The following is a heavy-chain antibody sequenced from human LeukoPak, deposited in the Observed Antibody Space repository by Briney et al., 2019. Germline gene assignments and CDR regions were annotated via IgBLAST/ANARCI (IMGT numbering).Heavy chain of an antibody. J-gene: IGHJ4*02. CDR3: VRGIDTTGYFNY. CDR1: GYIFTTYP. Sequence: ASVKVSCKASGYIFTTYPINWVRQAPGQGLEWMGWIDTNTGSPTYAQGLTGRFVFSLDTSVSTAFLQINSLKAEDTALYYCVRGIDTTGYFNYWGRGTLVTVSS. D-gene: IGHD3-22*01. CDR2: IDTNTGSP. V-gene: IGHV7-4-1*02.